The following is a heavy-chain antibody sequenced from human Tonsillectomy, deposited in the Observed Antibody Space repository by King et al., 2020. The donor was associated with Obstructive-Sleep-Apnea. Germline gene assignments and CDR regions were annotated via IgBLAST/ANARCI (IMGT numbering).Heavy chain of an antibody. CDR1: GFTFSNSW. D-gene: IGHD2-2*02. J-gene: IGHJ4*02. Sequence: VQLVESGGGLVKPGGSLRLSCAASGFTFSNSWMHWVRQAPGKGLVWVSHINSDESSTNYADSVKGRFTISRDNAKNTVYLQMNSLRAEDTAVYYCARDRGYIPDYWGQGTLVTVSS. CDR2: INSDESST. CDR3: ARDRGYIPDY. V-gene: IGHV3-74*01.